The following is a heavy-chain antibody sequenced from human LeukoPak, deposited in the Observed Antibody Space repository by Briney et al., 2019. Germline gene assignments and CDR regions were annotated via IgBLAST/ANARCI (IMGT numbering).Heavy chain of an antibody. J-gene: IGHJ3*02. V-gene: IGHV3-48*02. CDR3: ARDGGFGFLAPFDI. Sequence: GGSLRLSCAASGFTFSSYSMNWVRQAPGKGLEWISYISGSGSVSYYEDSVKGRFTISRDNAKNSLYLQMNSLRDEDTALYYCARDGGFGFLAPFDIWGQGTMVTVSS. CDR2: ISGSGSVS. D-gene: IGHD3-10*01. CDR1: GFTFSSYS.